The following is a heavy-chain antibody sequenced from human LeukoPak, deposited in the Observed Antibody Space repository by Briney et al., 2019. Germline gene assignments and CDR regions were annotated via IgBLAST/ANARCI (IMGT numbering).Heavy chain of an antibody. CDR2: INSDGGTI. V-gene: IGHV3-48*03. Sequence: GGSLRLSCAGSGLTISSYEMNWVRQAPGKGLEWVAYINSDGGTIFYADSVKGRFTISRDNAKNSVFLEMSGLRADDTAVYYCATAPYDFSKVFDYWGQGILVIVSS. CDR1: GLTISSYE. D-gene: IGHD3-3*01. CDR3: ATAPYDFSKVFDY. J-gene: IGHJ4*02.